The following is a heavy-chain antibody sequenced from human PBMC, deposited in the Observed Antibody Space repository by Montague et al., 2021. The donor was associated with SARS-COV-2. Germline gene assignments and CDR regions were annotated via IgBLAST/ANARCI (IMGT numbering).Heavy chain of an antibody. D-gene: IGHD5-24*01. J-gene: IGHJ5*01. CDR3: ARHARGEGYTSWFDS. V-gene: IGHV4-61*01. CDR2: IYYTGSR. Sequence: SETLSLTCTVSGDSVSRGSSYWSWIRQPPGKGLEWIGYIYYTGSRXCNSSLKSRLTISVDTSKNQFSLKLSSVTAADTAVYYCARHARGEGYTSWFDSWGQGTLVTVSS. CDR1: GDSVSRGSSY.